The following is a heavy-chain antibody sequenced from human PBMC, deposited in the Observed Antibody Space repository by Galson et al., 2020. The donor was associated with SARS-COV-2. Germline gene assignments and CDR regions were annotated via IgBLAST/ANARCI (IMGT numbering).Heavy chain of an antibody. CDR2: ISGSGGST. Sequence: GESLKISCAASGFTFSSYAMSWVRQAPGKGLEWVSAISGSGGSTYYADSVKGRFTISRDNSKNTLYLQMNSLKAEDTAIYYCVKDRGGVLLQFFDFWGQGTLVTVSS. CDR1: GFTFSSYA. CDR3: VKDRGGVLLQFFDF. J-gene: IGHJ4*02. D-gene: IGHD1-26*01. V-gene: IGHV3-23*01.